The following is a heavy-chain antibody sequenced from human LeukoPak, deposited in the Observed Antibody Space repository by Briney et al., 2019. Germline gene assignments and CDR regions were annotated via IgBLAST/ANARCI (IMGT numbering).Heavy chain of an antibody. D-gene: IGHD3-3*01. CDR3: ARALSDDFWSGYQDH. CDR2: ISAYNGNT. CDR1: GYRFISYG. V-gene: IGHV1-18*01. Sequence: ASVKVPCKASGYRFISYGFSWVRQAPGQGLEWMGWISAYNGNTNYAQKFQGRVTMTTDTSTSTVYMEVRSLRSDDTAVYYCARALSDDFWSGYQDHWGQGTLVTVSS. J-gene: IGHJ4*02.